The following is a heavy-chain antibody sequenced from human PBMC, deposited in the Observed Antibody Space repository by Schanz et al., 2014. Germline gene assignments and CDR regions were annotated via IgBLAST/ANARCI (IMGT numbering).Heavy chain of an antibody. Sequence: EVQLAESGGGLVQPGGSLRLSCAASGFSFGTYAMSWIRQAPGKGLLWVSSISGTGGDDTYYADSVKGRFTISRDNSKNTLFLQMNSLRVEDSAIYYCAKDRSWDYDSSGYFDYWGQGTLVTVSS. CDR1: GFSFGTYA. CDR3: AKDRSWDYDSSGYFDY. J-gene: IGHJ4*02. V-gene: IGHV3-23*04. CDR2: ISGTGGDDT. D-gene: IGHD3-22*01.